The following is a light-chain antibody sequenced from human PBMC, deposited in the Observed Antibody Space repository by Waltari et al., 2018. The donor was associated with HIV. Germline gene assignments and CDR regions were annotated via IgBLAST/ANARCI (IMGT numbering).Light chain of an antibody. CDR1: QSVSSD. CDR3: HQYNSWPLT. CDR2: DTS. Sequence: EIVMTQSPATLSVSPGERATLSCRASQSVSSDLAWYQQKPGQAPRLLIHDTSTRPTGIPTRFSGSGSGTDFTLTITSLQSEDFAIYYCHQYNSWPLTFGQGTRLE. V-gene: IGKV3-15*01. J-gene: IGKJ5*01.